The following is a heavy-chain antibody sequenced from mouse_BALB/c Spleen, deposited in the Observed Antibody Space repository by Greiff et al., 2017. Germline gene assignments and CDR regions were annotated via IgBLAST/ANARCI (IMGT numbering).Heavy chain of an antibody. J-gene: IGHJ2*01. CDR1: GYTFTSYT. CDR2: INPSSGYT. CDR3: ARYRYDPLDY. D-gene: IGHD2-14*01. Sequence: VQLQQSGAELARPGASVKMSCKASGYTFTSYTMHWVQQRPGQGLEWIGYINPSSGYTNYNQKFKDKATLTADKSSSTAYMQLSSLTSEDSAVYYCARYRYDPLDYWGQGTTLTVSS. V-gene: IGHV1-4*01.